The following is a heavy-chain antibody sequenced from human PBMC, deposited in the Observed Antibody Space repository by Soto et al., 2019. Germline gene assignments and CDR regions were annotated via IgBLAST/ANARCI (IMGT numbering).Heavy chain of an antibody. V-gene: IGHV1-46*02. CDR1: GYTFNACY. D-gene: IGHD4-17*01. J-gene: IGHJ6*02. CDR2: INPSGGGT. CDR3: ARVALGYDYADV. Sequence: ASVKVSCKAFGYTFNACYMHWVRQAPGQGLEWMGVINPSGGGTSYAQKFQGRVTMTRDTSTSTVYMELSSLRSEDTAVYYCARVALGYDYADVWGQGTTVTVSS.